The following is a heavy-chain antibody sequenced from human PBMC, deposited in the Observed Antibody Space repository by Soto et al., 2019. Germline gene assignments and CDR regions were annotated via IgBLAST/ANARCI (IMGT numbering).Heavy chain of an antibody. CDR3: ASYNWGSFVDDY. Sequence: PSETLSLTCTVSGGSISSGDYYWSWIRQPPGKGLEWIGYIYYSGSTYYSPSLKSRVTISVDTSKNQFSLKLSSVTAADTAVYYCASYNWGSFVDDYWGQGTLVTVSS. CDR1: GGSISSGDYY. D-gene: IGHD7-27*01. CDR2: IYYSGST. V-gene: IGHV4-30-4*01. J-gene: IGHJ4*02.